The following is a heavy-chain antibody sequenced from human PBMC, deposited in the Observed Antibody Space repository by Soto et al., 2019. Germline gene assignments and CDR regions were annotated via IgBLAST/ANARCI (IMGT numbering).Heavy chain of an antibody. J-gene: IGHJ4*02. V-gene: IGHV5-51*01. CDR3: ARHQRDDASRKIDC. D-gene: IGHD3-16*01. Sequence: ESLKISCQGSGYSFTSNWIGWVRQMPGKGLEWMGIINPADSDIKYSPSFQGQVTISADKSIGTAYLQWSSLKASDTAMYYCARHQRDDASRKIDCWGQGTLVTVSS. CDR2: INPADSDI. CDR1: GYSFTSNW.